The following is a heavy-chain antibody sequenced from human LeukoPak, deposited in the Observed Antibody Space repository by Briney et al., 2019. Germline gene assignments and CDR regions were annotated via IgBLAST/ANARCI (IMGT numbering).Heavy chain of an antibody. Sequence: GGSLRLSCAASGFTFSSYAMSWVRQAPGKGLEWVAVISYDGSNKYYADSVKGRFTISRDNSKNTLYLQMNSLRAEDTAVYYCARPGEYQLLFGGYYWGQGTLVTVSS. CDR1: GFTFSSYA. CDR3: ARPGEYQLLFGGYY. CDR2: ISYDGSNK. D-gene: IGHD2-2*01. J-gene: IGHJ4*02. V-gene: IGHV3-30*03.